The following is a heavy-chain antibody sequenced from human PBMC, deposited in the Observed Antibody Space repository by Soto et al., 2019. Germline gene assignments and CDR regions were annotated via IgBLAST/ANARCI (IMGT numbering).Heavy chain of an antibody. CDR3: VKDESINWYSGHFRH. D-gene: IGHD6-13*01. J-gene: IGHJ1*01. V-gene: IGHV3-9*01. Sequence: LRLSCAASGFTFDDYAMHWVRQVPGKGLEWVSGINWNSGSIGYADSVKGRFAIPRDNAKNSLHLQMNSLRAEDTAFYYCVKDESINWYSGHFRHWGQGTRVTVSS. CDR1: GFTFDDYA. CDR2: INWNSGSI.